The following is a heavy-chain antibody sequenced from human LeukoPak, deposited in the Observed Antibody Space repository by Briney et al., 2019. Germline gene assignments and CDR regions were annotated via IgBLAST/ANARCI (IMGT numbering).Heavy chain of an antibody. CDR1: GYMFTRSV. CDR2: ISVYNGNT. CDR3: ASPPVPQAAAITPGYFYYYMDV. D-gene: IGHD6-13*01. V-gene: IGHV1-18*01. J-gene: IGHJ6*03. Sequence: ALVKLSCKASGYMFTRSVVTGVRQAPGQRLEWWGGISVYNGNTNYAQKLQGRVTMTTDTSTSTAYIELRSLRSDDTAVYYCASPPVPQAAAITPGYFYYYMDVWGKGTTVTVSS.